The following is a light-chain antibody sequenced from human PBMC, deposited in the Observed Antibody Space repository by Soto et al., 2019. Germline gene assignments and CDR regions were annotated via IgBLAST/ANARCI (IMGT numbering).Light chain of an antibody. CDR1: QRISSY. V-gene: IGKV1-39*01. J-gene: IGKJ2*01. Sequence: DIPMTQSPSSLSASIGDRVTITCRASQRISSYLNWYQQKPGKAPKLLIYAASSLQSGVPSRFSGSGSGTFFTLTIISLRPEDLSTYYCQQSYIIPNTFGQGTKLEIK. CDR2: AAS. CDR3: QQSYIIPNT.